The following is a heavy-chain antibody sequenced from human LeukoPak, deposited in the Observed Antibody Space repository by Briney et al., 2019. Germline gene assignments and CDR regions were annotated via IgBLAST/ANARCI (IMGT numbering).Heavy chain of an antibody. CDR3: ARTLNYAFDI. CDR2: INSVGSST. Sequence: GGSLRLSRAASGITFSSYWMHWVRQVPGKGLVWVSRINSVGSSTSYADSVTGRFTISRDNAKNTLYLQMNSLRAEDTAVYYCARTLNYAFDIWGQGTMVTVSS. CDR1: GITFSSYW. J-gene: IGHJ3*02. V-gene: IGHV3-74*01. D-gene: IGHD1-7*01.